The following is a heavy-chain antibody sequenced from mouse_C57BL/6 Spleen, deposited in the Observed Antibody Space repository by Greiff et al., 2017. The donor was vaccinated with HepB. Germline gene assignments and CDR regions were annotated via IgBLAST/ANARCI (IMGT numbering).Heavy chain of an antibody. Sequence: EVKLVESGGGLVQPGGSLKLSCAASGFTFSDYYMYWVRQTPEKRLEWVAYISNGGGSTYYPDTVKGRFTISRDNAKNTLYLQMSRLKSEDTAMYYCTRLTPYYYASWYFDVWGTGTTVTVSS. CDR2: ISNGGGST. D-gene: IGHD1-1*01. J-gene: IGHJ1*03. CDR1: GFTFSDYY. CDR3: TRLTPYYYASWYFDV. V-gene: IGHV5-12*01.